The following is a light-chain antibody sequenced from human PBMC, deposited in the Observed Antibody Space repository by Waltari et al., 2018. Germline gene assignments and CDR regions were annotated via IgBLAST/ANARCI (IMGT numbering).Light chain of an antibody. CDR1: SSDVGAYNY. V-gene: IGLV2-14*03. J-gene: IGLJ3*02. Sequence: QSALTQPASVSGSPGQSITISCTGTSSDVGAYNYVSWYQQHPGKAPKLMIYDVSKRPSGVPYRFPSAKSGNMASLTISGLQAEDEADYYCSSYTSSSTRVFGGGTKLTVL. CDR3: SSYTSSSTRV. CDR2: DVS.